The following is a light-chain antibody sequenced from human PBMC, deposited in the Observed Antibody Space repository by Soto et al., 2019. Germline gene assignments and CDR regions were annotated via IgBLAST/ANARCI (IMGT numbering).Light chain of an antibody. CDR1: QSVSSSY. J-gene: IGKJ1*01. CDR3: QRYGSSGWT. V-gene: IGKV3-20*01. CDR2: GAS. Sequence: EIVLTQSPGTLSLSPGERATLSCRASQSVSSSYLAWYQQKPGQAPRLLIYGASSRATGIPDRLSGGGSGTGFTLTWSRLEPVDFAVYYCQRYGSSGWTFGQGIKVEIK.